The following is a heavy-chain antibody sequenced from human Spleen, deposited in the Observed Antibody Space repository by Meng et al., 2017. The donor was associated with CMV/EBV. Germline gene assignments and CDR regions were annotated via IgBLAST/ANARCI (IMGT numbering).Heavy chain of an antibody. CDR3: AREGYGFPYPRYGMDV. Sequence: GESLKISCAVSGFTFDDYGMSWVRQAPGKGLEWVSGINWNGGSIGYADSVKGRFTISRDNAKNYLYLQMNSLRAEDTAFYYCAREGYGFPYPRYGMDVRGQGTTVTVSS. CDR2: INWNGGSI. CDR1: GFTFDDYG. J-gene: IGHJ6*02. D-gene: IGHD3-3*01. V-gene: IGHV3-20*04.